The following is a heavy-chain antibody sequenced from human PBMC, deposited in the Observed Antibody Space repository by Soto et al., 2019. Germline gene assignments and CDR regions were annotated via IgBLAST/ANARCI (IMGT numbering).Heavy chain of an antibody. CDR1: GFSLRDHA. J-gene: IGHJ4*02. Sequence: LQSGGGVVQPGESLRLSCAASGFSLRDHALSWVHQAAGGGLEWVSGISGSEDRTNYADFVRGRFIISKDRAKNTLYLDMSGLRVDDTAVYSCGRTYTGGWGQGTLVTVSS. V-gene: IGHV3-23*01. CDR2: ISGSEDRT. D-gene: IGHD3-10*01. CDR3: GRTYTGG.